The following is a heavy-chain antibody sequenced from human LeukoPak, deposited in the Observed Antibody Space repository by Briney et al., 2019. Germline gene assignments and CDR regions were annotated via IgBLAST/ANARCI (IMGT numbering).Heavy chain of an antibody. CDR2: IIPIFGTA. J-gene: IGHJ4*02. D-gene: IGHD6-13*01. CDR1: GGTFSSYA. Sequence: ASVKVSCKASGGTFSSYAISWVRQAPGQGLEWMGGIIPIFGTANYARKFQGRVTITADESTSTAYMELSSLRSEDTAVYYCARGYSSSWFRGGPFDYWGQGTLVTVSS. V-gene: IGHV1-69*01. CDR3: ARGYSSSWFRGGPFDY.